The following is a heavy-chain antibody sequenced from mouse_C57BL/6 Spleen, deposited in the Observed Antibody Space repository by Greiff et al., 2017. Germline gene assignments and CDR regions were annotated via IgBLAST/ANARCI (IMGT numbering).Heavy chain of an antibody. V-gene: IGHV1-85*01. J-gene: IGHJ2*01. CDR3: ARGDGRYFDY. Sequence: VKVVESGPELVKPGASVKLSCKASGYTFTSYDINWVKQRPGQGLEWIGWIYPRDGSTKYNEKFKGKATLTVDTSSRTAYMELHSLTSEDSAVYFCARGDGRYFDYWGQGTTLTVSS. D-gene: IGHD3-3*01. CDR1: GYTFTSYD. CDR2: IYPRDGST.